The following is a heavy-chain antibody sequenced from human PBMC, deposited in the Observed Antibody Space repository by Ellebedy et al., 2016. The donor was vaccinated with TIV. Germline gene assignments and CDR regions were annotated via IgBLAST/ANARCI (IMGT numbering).Heavy chain of an antibody. D-gene: IGHD2-2*03. Sequence: GESLKISXAASGLTFSVYAMTWVRQAPGKGLEWISAIGGLDTATYYADSVKGRFTISRDNSKDTLYLQMNSLRAEDTGVYYCARRSSGYCVGVKCTTDFDYWGQGTLVTVSS. J-gene: IGHJ4*02. V-gene: IGHV3-23*05. CDR2: IGGLDTAT. CDR1: GLTFSVYA. CDR3: ARRSSGYCVGVKCTTDFDY.